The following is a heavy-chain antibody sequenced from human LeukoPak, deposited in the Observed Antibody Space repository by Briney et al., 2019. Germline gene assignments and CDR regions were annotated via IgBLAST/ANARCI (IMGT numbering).Heavy chain of an antibody. V-gene: IGHV4-34*01. J-gene: IGHJ4*02. CDR3: ASGYGLPN. CDR2: INHSGST. CDR1: GGSFSGYY. Sequence: SETLSLTCAVYGGSFSGYYWSWIRQPPGKGLEWIGEINHSGSTNYNPSLKSRVTISVDTSKNQFSLKLSSVTAADTAVYYCASGYGLPNWGQGTLVTVSS. D-gene: IGHD5-12*01.